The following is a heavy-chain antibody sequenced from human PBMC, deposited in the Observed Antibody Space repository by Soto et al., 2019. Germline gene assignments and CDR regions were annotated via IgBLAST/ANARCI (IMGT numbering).Heavy chain of an antibody. CDR1: GFTFDDYA. D-gene: IGHD2-2*01. Sequence: GGSLRLSCAASGFTFDDYAMHWVRQAPGKGLEWVSGISWNSGSIGYADSVKGRFTISRDNAKNSLYLQMNSLRAEDTALYYCAKDWGFGVPAASGRYYYYGMDVWGQGTTVTVSS. CDR2: ISWNSGSI. CDR3: AKDWGFGVPAASGRYYYYGMDV. V-gene: IGHV3-9*01. J-gene: IGHJ6*02.